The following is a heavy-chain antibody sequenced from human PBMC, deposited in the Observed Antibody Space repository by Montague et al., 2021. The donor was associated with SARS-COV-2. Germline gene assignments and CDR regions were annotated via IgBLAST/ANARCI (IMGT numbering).Heavy chain of an antibody. CDR1: GESVSGYY. J-gene: IGHJ4*02. Sequence: SETLSLTCAVYGESVSGYYWSGIRQPPGKGRVWCVEINHSGRTDYNPSLKSRVTISVHTSRNHLSLNLRSVTAADTAVYYCARCALYVRYSGYRVCYFDYWGQGTLVTVSS. V-gene: IGHV4-34*01. CDR2: INHSGRT. D-gene: IGHD5-12*01. CDR3: ARCALYVRYSGYRVCYFDY.